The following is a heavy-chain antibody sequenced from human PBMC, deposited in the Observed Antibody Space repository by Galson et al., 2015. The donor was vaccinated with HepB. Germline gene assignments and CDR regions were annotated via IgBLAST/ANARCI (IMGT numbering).Heavy chain of an antibody. J-gene: IGHJ4*02. CDR3: AREEGIRFYDWAIPVSLFQY. D-gene: IGHD3-9*01. CDR2: ITYDGSKQ. V-gene: IGHV3-30*04. CDR1: GFTFRSYA. Sequence: SLRLSCATSGFTFRSYAMHWVRQAPGKGLEWVAIITYDGSKQFYGDAVKGRFTVTRDDSKNTVYLEMNSLTTADTAIYYCAREEGIRFYDWAIPVSLFQYWGQGTLAIVSS.